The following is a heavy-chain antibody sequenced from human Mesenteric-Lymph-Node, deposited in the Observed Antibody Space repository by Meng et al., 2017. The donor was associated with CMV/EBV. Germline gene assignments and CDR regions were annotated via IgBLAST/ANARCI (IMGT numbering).Heavy chain of an antibody. CDR2: INAGNGDT. CDR1: GYTFTNYY. J-gene: IGHJ4*02. Sequence: ASVNIYCKASGYTFTNYYVHWVRQAPGQGHEWMGWINAGNGDTEYSQHFQDRVTITSDTSAGTAYMELSGLTSEDTAVYYCAIYFDYWGQGTLVTVSS. V-gene: IGHV1-3*01. CDR3: AIYFDY.